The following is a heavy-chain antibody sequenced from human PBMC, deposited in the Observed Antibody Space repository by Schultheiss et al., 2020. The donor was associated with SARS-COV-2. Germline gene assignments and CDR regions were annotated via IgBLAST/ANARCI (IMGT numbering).Heavy chain of an antibody. CDR2: ISSSSSTI. D-gene: IGHD2-15*01. Sequence: GESLKISCAAPGFSFSTYTMHWVRQAPGKGLEWVSSISSSSSTIYYADSVKGRFTISRDNAKNSLYLQMNSLRDEDTAVYYCAREARGYCSGGSCWYYYYMDVWGKGTTVTVSS. CDR1: GFSFSTYT. J-gene: IGHJ6*03. CDR3: AREARGYCSGGSCWYYYYMDV. V-gene: IGHV3-48*02.